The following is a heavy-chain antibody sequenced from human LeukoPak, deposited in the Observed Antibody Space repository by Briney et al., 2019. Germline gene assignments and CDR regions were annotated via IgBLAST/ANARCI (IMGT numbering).Heavy chain of an antibody. CDR1: GFTFSSYA. D-gene: IGHD2-21*01. Sequence: GGSLRLSCAASGFTFSSYAMHRGRQATRKSLGWVSAIGTAGDTYYPGSVKGRFTISRENAKNSLYLQMNSLRAGDTAVYYCARGAYVGGYFDYWGQGTLVTVSS. CDR3: ARGAYVGGYFDY. V-gene: IGHV3-13*01. J-gene: IGHJ4*02. CDR2: IGTAGDT.